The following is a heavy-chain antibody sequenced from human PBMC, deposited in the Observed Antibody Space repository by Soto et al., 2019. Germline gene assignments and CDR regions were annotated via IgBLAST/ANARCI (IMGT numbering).Heavy chain of an antibody. CDR2: INHSGST. V-gene: IGHV4-34*01. J-gene: IGHJ4*02. D-gene: IGHD2-15*01. CDR1: GGSFSGYY. Sequence: PSETLSLTCAVYGGSFSGYYWSWIRQPPGKGLEWIGEINHSGSTNYNPSLKSRVTISVDTSKNQFSLKLSSVTAADTAVYYCARAAPRYCSGGSCYSGRDYWVQGTLVTVSS. CDR3: ARAAPRYCSGGSCYSGRDY.